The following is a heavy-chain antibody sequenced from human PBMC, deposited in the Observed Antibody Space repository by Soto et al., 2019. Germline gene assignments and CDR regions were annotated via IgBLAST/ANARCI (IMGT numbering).Heavy chain of an antibody. V-gene: IGHV4-59*01. CDR2: IYYSGST. J-gene: IGHJ4*02. CDR3: ARGNDILLNYYFDY. Sequence: QVQLQESGPGLVKPSETLSLTCTVSGGSISSYYWSWIRQPPGKGLEWIGYIYYSGSTNYNPSLKSRVTISVDKSKNQFSLKLSSVTAADTAVYYCARGNDILLNYYFDYWGQGTLVTVSS. D-gene: IGHD3-9*01. CDR1: GGSISSYY.